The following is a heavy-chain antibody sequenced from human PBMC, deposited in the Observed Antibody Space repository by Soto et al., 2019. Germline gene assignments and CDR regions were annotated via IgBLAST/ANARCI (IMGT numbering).Heavy chain of an antibody. CDR1: GFTFSSYA. J-gene: IGHJ4*02. D-gene: IGHD6-13*01. V-gene: IGHV3-64D*08. CDR3: VKNSPLIAAAGTLYFDD. CDR2: ISSNGGST. Sequence: GGSLRLSCSASGFTFSSYAMHWVRQAPGKGLEYVSAISSNGGSTYYADSVKGRFTISRDNSKNTLYLQMSSLRAEDTAVYYCVKNSPLIAAAGTLYFDDWGQGTLVTVSS.